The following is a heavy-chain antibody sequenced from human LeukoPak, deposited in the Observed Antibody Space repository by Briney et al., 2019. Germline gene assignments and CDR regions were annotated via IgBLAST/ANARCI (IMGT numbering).Heavy chain of an antibody. J-gene: IGHJ4*02. CDR1: GGSVSSGSYY. Sequence: PSETLSLTCTVSGGSVSSGSYYWSWIRQPPGKGLEWIGYIYYSGSTTYNPSLKSRVTISEDTSKNQFSLKLSSVTAEDTAVYYCARSSGWYRSFDYWGQGTLVTVSS. CDR2: IYYSGST. V-gene: IGHV4-61*01. CDR3: ARSSGWYRSFDY. D-gene: IGHD6-19*01.